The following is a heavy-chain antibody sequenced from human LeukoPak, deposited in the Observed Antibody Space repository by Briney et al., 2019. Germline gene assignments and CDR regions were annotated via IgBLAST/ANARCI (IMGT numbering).Heavy chain of an antibody. CDR1: GFTFSTYA. D-gene: IGHD4-17*01. CDR2: ISGSGAGK. J-gene: IGHJ3*02. Sequence: GGSLRLSCATSGFTFSTYAMTWVRQAPGKGLEWVSSISGSGAGKFYAAPVKGRFTTSRDNSKNTLYVQMNSLRAEDTAVYYCAKAAYGDYAGAFDIWGQGTMVIVSS. CDR3: AKAAYGDYAGAFDI. V-gene: IGHV3-23*01.